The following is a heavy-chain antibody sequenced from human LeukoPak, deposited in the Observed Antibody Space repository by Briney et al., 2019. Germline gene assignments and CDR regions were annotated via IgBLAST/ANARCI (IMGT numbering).Heavy chain of an antibody. CDR2: ISYDGSDK. CDR1: GFTFSSYG. Sequence: GGSLRLSCAASGFTFSSYGMHWVRQAPGKGLEWVAVISYDGSDKYYADSVKGRFTISRDNSKNTLYLQMSSLRAEDTAVYYCAKDRGRVVGATYAFDIWGQGTMVTVSS. CDR3: AKDRGRVVGATYAFDI. D-gene: IGHD1-26*01. J-gene: IGHJ3*02. V-gene: IGHV3-30*18.